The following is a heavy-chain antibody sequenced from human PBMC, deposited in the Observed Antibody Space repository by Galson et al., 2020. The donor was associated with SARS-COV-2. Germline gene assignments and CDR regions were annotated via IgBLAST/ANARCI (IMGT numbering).Heavy chain of an antibody. CDR3: ARQGGGSGSYYYYYYYYMDV. CDR1: GYSFTSYW. D-gene: IGHD3-10*01. V-gene: IGHV5-10-1*01. CDR2: IDPSDSYT. Sequence: HGESLKISCKGSGYSFTSYWISWVRQMPGKGLAWMGRIDPSDSYTNYSPSFQGHVTISADKSISTAYLQWSSLKASDTAMYYCARQGGGSGSYYYYYYYYMDVWGKGTTVTVSS. J-gene: IGHJ6*03.